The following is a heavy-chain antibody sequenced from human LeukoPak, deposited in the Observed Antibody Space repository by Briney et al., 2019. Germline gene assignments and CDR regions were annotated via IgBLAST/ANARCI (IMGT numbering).Heavy chain of an antibody. CDR2: INHSGST. V-gene: IGHV4-34*01. CDR3: ARIGGGAGTSSFDY. Sequence: PSETLSLTCAVYGGSFSGYYWSWIRQPPGKGLEWIGEINHSGSTNYNPSLKSRVTISVDTSKNQFSLKLSSVTAADTAVYYCARIGGGAGTSSFDYWGQGTLVTVSS. J-gene: IGHJ4*02. CDR1: GGSFSGYY. D-gene: IGHD6-19*01.